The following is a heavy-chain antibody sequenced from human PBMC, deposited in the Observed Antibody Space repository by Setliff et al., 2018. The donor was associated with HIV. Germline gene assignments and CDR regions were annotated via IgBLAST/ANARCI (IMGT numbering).Heavy chain of an antibody. Sequence: ASVKVSCKASGYSFTNYDINWVRQATGQGLEWMGWMNPDSGNTGYAQKFQGRVTVTRDTSKNTLYLQMNSLRTDDTAIYYCAKDKYYDILTGYFTDWGQGTLVTVSS. CDR3: AKDKYYDILTGYFTD. D-gene: IGHD3-9*01. CDR2: MNPDSGNT. V-gene: IGHV1-8*02. CDR1: GYSFTNYD. J-gene: IGHJ4*02.